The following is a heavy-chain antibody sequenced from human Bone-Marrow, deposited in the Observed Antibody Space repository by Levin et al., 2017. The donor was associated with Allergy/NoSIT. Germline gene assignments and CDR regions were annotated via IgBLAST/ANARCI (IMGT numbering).Heavy chain of an antibody. J-gene: IGHJ4*02. V-gene: IGHV3-7*01. CDR3: ATAVRGIPFGY. D-gene: IGHD2-21*01. CDR1: GFTFNNYW. Sequence: GGSLRLSCAAFGFTFNNYWMRWVRQTPGKGLESVANIKNDGSETYYVDSVKGRFTISRDNAKNSLHLQMNSLRAEDTAVYYCATAVRGIPFGYWGQGTLVTVSS. CDR2: IKNDGSET.